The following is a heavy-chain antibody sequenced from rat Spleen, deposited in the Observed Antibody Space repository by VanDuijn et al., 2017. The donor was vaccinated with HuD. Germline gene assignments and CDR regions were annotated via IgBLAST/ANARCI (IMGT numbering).Heavy chain of an antibody. CDR3: ARAYPGIPFAY. CDR1: GFSLTSYN. J-gene: IGHJ3*01. V-gene: IGHV2-63*01. CDR2: MGYNGDT. Sequence: QVQLKESGPGLVQPSQTLSLTCTVSGFSLTSYNVHWVRQPPGKGLEWMGRMGYNGDTAYNSLLKSRLTISRDTSKTQVFLKMNSLQTEDTAMYFCARAYPGIPFAYWGQGTLVTVSS. D-gene: IGHD1-4*01.